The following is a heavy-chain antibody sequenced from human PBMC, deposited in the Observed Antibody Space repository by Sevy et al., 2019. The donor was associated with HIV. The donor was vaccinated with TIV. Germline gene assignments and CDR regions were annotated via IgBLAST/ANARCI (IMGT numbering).Heavy chain of an antibody. Sequence: GGSLRLSCAASGFTFDDYAMHWVRQAPGKGLEWVSGISWNSGSIGYADSVKGRFTSSRDNAKNSLYLQMNSLRAEDTALYYCAKSISYDILTGYQDYWGQGTLVTVSS. CDR2: ISWNSGSI. V-gene: IGHV3-9*01. CDR3: AKSISYDILTGYQDY. CDR1: GFTFDDYA. J-gene: IGHJ4*02. D-gene: IGHD3-9*01.